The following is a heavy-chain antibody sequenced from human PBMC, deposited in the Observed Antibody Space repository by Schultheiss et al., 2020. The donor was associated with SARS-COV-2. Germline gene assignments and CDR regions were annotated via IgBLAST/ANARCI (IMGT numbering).Heavy chain of an antibody. CDR2: ISYDGSNK. CDR3: AKVGDGYTYYYGMDV. CDR1: GFTFSSYA. Sequence: GESLKISCAASGFTFSSYAMHWVRQAPGKGLEWVAVISYDGSNKYYADSVKGRFTISRDNSKNTLYLQMNSLRAEDTAVYYCAKVGDGYTYYYGMDVWGQGTTVTVSS. D-gene: IGHD5-24*01. V-gene: IGHV3-30*01. J-gene: IGHJ6*02.